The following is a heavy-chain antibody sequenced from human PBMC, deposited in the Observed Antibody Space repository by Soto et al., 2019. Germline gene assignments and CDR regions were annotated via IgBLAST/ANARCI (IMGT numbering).Heavy chain of an antibody. CDR2: IWYDGSNK. CDR1: GFTFSSYG. D-gene: IGHD4-17*01. Sequence: QVQLVESGGGVVQPGRSLRLSCAPSGFTFSSYGMHWARQAPGTGLEWVAVIWYDGSNKVYADSVKGRFTISRDNSKNTLYLQMNSLRAEDTAVYYCARDLSGDYGALDTWGQGTMVTVSS. J-gene: IGHJ3*02. CDR3: ARDLSGDYGALDT. V-gene: IGHV3-33*01.